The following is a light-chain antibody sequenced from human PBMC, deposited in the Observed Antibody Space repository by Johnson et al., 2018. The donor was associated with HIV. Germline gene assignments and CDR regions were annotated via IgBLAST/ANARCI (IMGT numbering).Light chain of an antibody. V-gene: IGLV1-51*01. J-gene: IGLJ1*01. Sequence: QSVLTQPPSVSAAPGQKVTISCSGSSSNIGNNYVSWYQQLPGTAPKLLIYDNNKRPSGIPDRFSGSKSGTSATLGITGLQTGDEADYYCGTWDSSLSALYVLGTGTNVSAL. CDR2: DNN. CDR1: SSNIGNNY. CDR3: GTWDSSLSALYV.